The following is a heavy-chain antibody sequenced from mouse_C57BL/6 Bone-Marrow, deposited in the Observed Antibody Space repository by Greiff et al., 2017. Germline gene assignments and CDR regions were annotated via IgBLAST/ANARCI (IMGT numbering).Heavy chain of an antibody. CDR1: GYTFTSYG. CDR2: IYPRSGNT. Sequence: QVQLKQSGAELARPGASVKLSCKASGYTFTSYGISWVKQRPGQGLEWIGEIYPRSGNTYYNEKFKGKATLTADKSSSTAYLKLRSLPSEDSAVYFCARSYYGSSCYFDYWGQGTTLTVSS. D-gene: IGHD1-1*01. CDR3: ARSYYGSSCYFDY. J-gene: IGHJ2*01. V-gene: IGHV1-81*01.